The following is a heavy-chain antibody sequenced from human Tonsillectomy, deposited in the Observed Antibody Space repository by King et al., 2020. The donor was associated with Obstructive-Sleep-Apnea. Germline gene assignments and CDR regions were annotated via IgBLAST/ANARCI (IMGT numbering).Heavy chain of an antibody. V-gene: IGHV3-30*04. Sequence: VQLVESGGGVVQPGRSLRLSCAASGLTFSAYAMHWVRQVPGKGLEWVALTSYDGSRKYYAPSVKGRFTISRDNSKDTLFLQMTSLRVDDTAVYFCARGVQDSYYGLDVWGNGTTVTVSS. CDR3: ARGVQDSYYGLDV. CDR2: TSYDGSRK. J-gene: IGHJ6*04. CDR1: GLTFSAYA.